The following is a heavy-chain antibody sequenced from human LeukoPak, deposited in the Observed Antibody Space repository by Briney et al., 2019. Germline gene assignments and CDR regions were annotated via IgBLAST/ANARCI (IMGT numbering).Heavy chain of an antibody. D-gene: IGHD3-22*01. J-gene: IGHJ4*02. V-gene: IGHV1-69*01. CDR1: GGTFSSYA. CDR3: AREPRSYYDSSGYLDY. Sequence: SVKVSCTASGGTFSSYAISWARQAPGQGLEWMGGIIPIFGTANYAQKFQGRVTITADESTSTAYMELSSLRSEDTAVYYCAREPRSYYDSSGYLDYWGQGTLVTVSS. CDR2: IIPIFGTA.